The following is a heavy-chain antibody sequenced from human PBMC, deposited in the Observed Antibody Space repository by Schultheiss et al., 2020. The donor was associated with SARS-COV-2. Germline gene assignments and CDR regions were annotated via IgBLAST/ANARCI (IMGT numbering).Heavy chain of an antibody. V-gene: IGHV3-23*01. J-gene: IGHJ6*02. CDR2: FGGPGAGA. Sequence: GGSLRLSCAASGFTFSSYWMTWVRQTPGKGLEWVSSFGGPGAGAHYADSVKGRFTVSKDNSKNALLLQMNSLRAEDTAIYYCAKDLQLSASNRRYYYGMDAWGQGTTVTVSS. D-gene: IGHD1-1*01. CDR1: GFTFSSYW. CDR3: AKDLQLSASNRRYYYGMDA.